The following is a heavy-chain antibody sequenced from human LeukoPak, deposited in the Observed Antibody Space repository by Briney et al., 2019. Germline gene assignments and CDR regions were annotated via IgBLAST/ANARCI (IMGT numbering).Heavy chain of an antibody. D-gene: IGHD6-19*01. V-gene: IGHV3-53*01. CDR2: IYSGGST. CDR1: GFTVSSNY. J-gene: IGHJ4*02. CDR3: ARYSSGWAFDY. Sequence: GGSLRLSCAASGFTVSSNYMSWVRQAPRKGLEWVSVIYSGGSTYYADSVKGRFTISRDNSKNTLYLQMNSLRAEDTAVYYCARYSSGWAFDYWGQGTLVTVSS.